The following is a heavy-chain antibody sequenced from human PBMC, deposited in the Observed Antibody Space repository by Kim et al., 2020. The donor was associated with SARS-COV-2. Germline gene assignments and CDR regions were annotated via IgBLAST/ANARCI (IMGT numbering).Heavy chain of an antibody. D-gene: IGHD3-16*01. J-gene: IGHJ2*01. Sequence: TDYAAPVKGRFTISRDDSKNTPYLQMNSLKTEDTAVYYCTTVEGLGYFDLWGRGTLVTVSS. CDR2: T. V-gene: IGHV3-15*01. CDR3: TTVEGLGYFDL.